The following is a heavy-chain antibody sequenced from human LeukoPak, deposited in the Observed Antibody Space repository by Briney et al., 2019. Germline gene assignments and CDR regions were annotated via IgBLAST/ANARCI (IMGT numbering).Heavy chain of an antibody. CDR3: GRMGVTSGASANPDY. D-gene: IGHD1-1*01. V-gene: IGHV4-59*01. J-gene: IGHJ4*02. CDR1: SGSISGYH. Sequence: SETLSLTCTVSSGSISGYHRSWIRQPPGKGLEWIGYVYYSGYSDYDPSLKSRVSMSVDTSNNQFSLRLSSVTAADTAVYYCGRMGVTSGASANPDYWGQGTLVTVSS. CDR2: VYYSGYS.